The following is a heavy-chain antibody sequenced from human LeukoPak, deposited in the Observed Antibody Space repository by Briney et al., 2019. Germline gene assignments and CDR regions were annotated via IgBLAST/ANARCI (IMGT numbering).Heavy chain of an antibody. V-gene: IGHV3-48*01. CDR3: ARREVGAHPFDY. Sequence: GGSLRFSCAASGFTFISYTMSWVRQAPGKGLEWVSCISPSSSTIYYDDSVKGRFTISRDNAKNSLYLQMNSLRAEDTAVYYCARREVGAHPFDYWGQGTLVTVSS. CDR2: ISPSSSTI. J-gene: IGHJ4*02. D-gene: IGHD1-26*01. CDR1: GFTFISYT.